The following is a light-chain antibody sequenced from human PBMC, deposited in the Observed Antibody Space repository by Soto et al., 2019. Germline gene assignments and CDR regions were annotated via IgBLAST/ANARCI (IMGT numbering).Light chain of an antibody. CDR2: DVT. CDR3: SSYTSSSTTLV. Sequence: QSVLTQPASVSGSPGQSITISCTGTSSDVGGYNYVSWYQQHPGKAPKLMIYDVTNRPSGVSNRFSGSKSGKTASLTISGLQAEDEAAYYCSSYTSSSTTLVFGEGTKLTVL. CDR1: SSDVGGYNY. J-gene: IGLJ3*02. V-gene: IGLV2-14*01.